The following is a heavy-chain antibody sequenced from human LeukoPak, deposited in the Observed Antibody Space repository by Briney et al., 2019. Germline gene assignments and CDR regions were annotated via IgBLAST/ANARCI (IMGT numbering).Heavy chain of an antibody. CDR3: ARDRLYTYYYDSSGYYSSENFQH. CDR2: INTNTGNP. D-gene: IGHD3-22*01. J-gene: IGHJ1*01. V-gene: IGHV7-4-1*02. CDR1: GYTFTSYA. Sequence: ASVKVSCKASGYTFTSYAMNWVRQAPGQGLEWMGWINTNTGNPTYAQGFTGRFVFSLDTSVSTAYLQISSLKAEDTAVYYCARDRLYTYYYDSSGYYSSENFQHWGQGTLVTVSS.